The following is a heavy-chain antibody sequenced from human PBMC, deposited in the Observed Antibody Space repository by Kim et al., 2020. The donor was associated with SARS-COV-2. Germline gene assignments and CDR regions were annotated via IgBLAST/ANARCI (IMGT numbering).Heavy chain of an antibody. V-gene: IGHV3-7*03. CDR3: ERDYDL. CDR2: QEGSEK. J-gene: IGHJ2*01. Sequence: QEGSEKYYVDSVKGRFTISRDNAKNSLYLQMYSLRAEDTAVYYCERDYDLWGRGTLVTVSS.